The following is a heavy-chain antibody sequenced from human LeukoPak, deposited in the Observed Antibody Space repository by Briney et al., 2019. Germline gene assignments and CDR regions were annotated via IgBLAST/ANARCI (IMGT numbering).Heavy chain of an antibody. Sequence: GGSLRLSCAASGFTFSDYYMSWIRQAPGKGLEWVSYITSSGSTIYYADSVKGRFTISRDNAKNSLYLQMNSLRAEDTAVYYCAIRGYTYGPDAFDIWGQGTMVTVSS. J-gene: IGHJ3*02. CDR1: GFTFSDYY. CDR3: AIRGYTYGPDAFDI. D-gene: IGHD5-18*01. CDR2: ITSSGSTI. V-gene: IGHV3-11*04.